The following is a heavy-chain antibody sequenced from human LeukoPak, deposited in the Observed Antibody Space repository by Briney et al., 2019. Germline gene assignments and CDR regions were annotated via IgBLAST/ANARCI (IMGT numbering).Heavy chain of an antibody. CDR2: ITSDGSST. D-gene: IGHD1-1*01. V-gene: IGHV3-74*01. J-gene: IGHJ6*03. CDR1: GFTFSSYW. CDR3: PREGRGWNDAAGYYYYMAV. Sequence: GGSLRLSCAASGFTFSSYWMHWVRQAPGKGLVWVSRITSDGSSTSYADSVKGRFTISRDNAKNTLYLQMNRLRAEATAVYYCPREGRGWNDAAGYYYYMAVWGKGTTVTVSS.